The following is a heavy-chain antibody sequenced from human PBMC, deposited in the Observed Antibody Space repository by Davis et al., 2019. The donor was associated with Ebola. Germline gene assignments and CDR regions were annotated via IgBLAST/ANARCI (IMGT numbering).Heavy chain of an antibody. J-gene: IGHJ6*02. CDR1: GGSISSGGYY. V-gene: IGHV4-31*03. D-gene: IGHD3-3*01. CDR2: IYYSGST. Sequence: SETLSLTCTVSGGSISSGGYYWSWIRQHPGKGLEWIGYIYYSGSTYYNPSLKSRVTISVDTSKNQFSLKLSSVTAADTAVYYCARHLERFLEWGMDVWGQGTTVTVSS. CDR3: ARHLERFLEWGMDV.